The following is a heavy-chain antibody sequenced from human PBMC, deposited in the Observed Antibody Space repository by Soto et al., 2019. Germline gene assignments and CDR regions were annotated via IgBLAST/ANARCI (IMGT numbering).Heavy chain of an antibody. V-gene: IGHV3-30*18. D-gene: IGHD3-3*01. CDR2: ISYDGSNK. Sequence: GGSLRLSCAASGFTFSSYGMHWVRQAPGKGLEWVAVISYDGSNKYYADSVKGRFTISRDNSKNTLYLQMNSLRAEDTAVYYCAKDGGSGDFWKAPNYYYYMDVWGKGTTVTVSS. CDR1: GFTFSSYG. J-gene: IGHJ6*03. CDR3: AKDGGSGDFWKAPNYYYYMDV.